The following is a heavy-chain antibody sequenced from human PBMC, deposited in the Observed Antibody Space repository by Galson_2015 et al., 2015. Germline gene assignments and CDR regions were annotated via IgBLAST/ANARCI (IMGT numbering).Heavy chain of an antibody. V-gene: IGHV4-59*01. Sequence: SEPLSLTCPVSGDSISSYYWSWIRQPPGKGLEWIGYIYHSGSTNYNPSLKSRLSLSVDTSKNQFSLRLSSVTAADTAVYYCARKDYYFDYWGQGTLVTVSS. J-gene: IGHJ4*02. CDR1: GDSISSYY. D-gene: IGHD3/OR15-3a*01. CDR3: ARKDYYFDY. CDR2: IYHSGST.